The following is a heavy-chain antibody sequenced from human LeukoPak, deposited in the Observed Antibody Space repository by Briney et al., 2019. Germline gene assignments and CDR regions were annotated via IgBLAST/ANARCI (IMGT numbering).Heavy chain of an antibody. CDR3: AKAVAAAYQNLVDY. V-gene: IGHV3-23*01. D-gene: IGHD2-2*01. J-gene: IGHJ4*02. CDR1: GFTFSSYA. CDR2: ISGSGGST. Sequence: PGGSLRLSCAASGFTFSSYAMSWVRQAPGKGLELVSAISGSGGSTYYADSVKGRFTISRDNSKNTLYLQMNSLRAEDTAVYYCAKAVAAAYQNLVDYWGQGTLVTVSS.